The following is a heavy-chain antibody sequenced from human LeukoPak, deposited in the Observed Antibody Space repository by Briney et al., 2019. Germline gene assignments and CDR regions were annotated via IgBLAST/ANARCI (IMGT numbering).Heavy chain of an antibody. CDR2: IYSGGST. J-gene: IGHJ3*02. V-gene: IGHV3-53*01. Sequence: GGSLRLSCAASGFTDSSNYMSWVRQAPGKGLEWVSVIYSGGSTYYADSVKGRFTISRDNSKNTLYLQMNSLRAEDTAVYYCARDGWLQPEDAFDIWGQGTMVTVSS. D-gene: IGHD5-24*01. CDR1: GFTDSSNY. CDR3: ARDGWLQPEDAFDI.